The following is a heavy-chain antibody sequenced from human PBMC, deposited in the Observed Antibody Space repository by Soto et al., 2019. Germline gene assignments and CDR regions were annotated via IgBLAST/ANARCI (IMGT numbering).Heavy chain of an antibody. Sequence: GGSLRLSCAASGFTFSSYSMNWVRQAPGKGLEWVSYISSSSSTIYYADSVKGRFTISRDNAKNSLYLQMNSLRAEDTAVYYCASSPSGYSSSWYFDYWGQGTLVTVSS. CDR2: ISSSSSTI. J-gene: IGHJ4*02. CDR1: GFTFSSYS. CDR3: ASSPSGYSSSWYFDY. D-gene: IGHD6-13*01. V-gene: IGHV3-48*01.